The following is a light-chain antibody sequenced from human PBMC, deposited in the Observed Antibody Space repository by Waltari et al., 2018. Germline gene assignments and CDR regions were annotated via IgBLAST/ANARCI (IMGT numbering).Light chain of an antibody. J-gene: IGLJ2*01. CDR1: HIGSKS. CDR2: YVS. V-gene: IGLV3-21*04. Sequence: YVVTQSPSVSVAPGSTARIACWGAHIGSKSVHWYQQRPGQAPVLVISYVSDRPSGSPELFSGSNSGNTATLTISWVEAEDEADYYCLVWHSTIDHQGVFGGGTKLTVL. CDR3: LVWHSTIDHQGV.